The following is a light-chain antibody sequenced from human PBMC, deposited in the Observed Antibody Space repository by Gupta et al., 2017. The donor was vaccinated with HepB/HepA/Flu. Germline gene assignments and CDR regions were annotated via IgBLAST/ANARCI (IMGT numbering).Light chain of an antibody. CDR2: GNS. CDR3: QSYDSSLSGSV. V-gene: IGLV1-40*01. Sequence: QSVLTQPPSVSWAPGQRVTLSCTGSSSNIGAGYDVHWYQQLPGTAPKLLIYGNSNRPSGVPDRFSGSKSGTSASLAITGLQAEDEADYYCQSYDSSLSGSVFGGGTKLTVL. CDR1: SSNIGAGYD. J-gene: IGLJ2*01.